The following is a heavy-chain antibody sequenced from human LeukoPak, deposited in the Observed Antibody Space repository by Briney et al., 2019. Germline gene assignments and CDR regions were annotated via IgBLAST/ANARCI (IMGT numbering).Heavy chain of an antibody. V-gene: IGHV4-39*01. CDR3: ASQKTTSRFDP. D-gene: IGHD1-7*01. CDR1: GGSISSSSYY. CDR2: IYYGGNT. J-gene: IGHJ5*02. Sequence: SETLSLTCTVYGGSISSSSYYWGWIRQPPGKGLEWIGSIYYGGNTYYNPSLKSRVTISVDTSKNQFSLKLSSVTAADTAVYYCASQKTTSRFDPWGQGTLATVSS.